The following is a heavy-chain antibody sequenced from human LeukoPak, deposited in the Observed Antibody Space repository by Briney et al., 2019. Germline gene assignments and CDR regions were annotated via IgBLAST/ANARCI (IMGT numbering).Heavy chain of an antibody. CDR2: VNSKTGDT. V-gene: IGHV1-2*02. J-gene: IGHJ3*01. Sequence: GASVEVSCKASGYIFTDYNVYWVRQAPGQELEWMGWVNSKTGDTKYMEKFQGRITMTRDTSINTAYMELSRLTLDDTAIYYCAKTVKRGWEKDALAFWGQGAVVSVSS. D-gene: IGHD1-26*01. CDR1: GYIFTDYN. CDR3: AKTVKRGWEKDALAF.